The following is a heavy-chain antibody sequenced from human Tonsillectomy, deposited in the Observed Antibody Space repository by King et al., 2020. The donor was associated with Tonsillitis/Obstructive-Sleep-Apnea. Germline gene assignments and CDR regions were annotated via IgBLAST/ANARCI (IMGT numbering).Heavy chain of an antibody. CDR1: GGSISSYY. CDR2: IYYSGST. V-gene: IGHV4-59*01. J-gene: IGHJ6*03. Sequence: VQLQESGPGLVKPSETLSLTCTVSGGSISSYYWSWIRQPPGKGLEWIGYIYYSGSTNYNPSLKSQVTISVDTSKNQFSLKLSSVTAADTAVYYCARMGYYYYSMDVWGKGTTVTVSS. D-gene: IGHD3-16*01. CDR3: ARMGYYYYSMDV.